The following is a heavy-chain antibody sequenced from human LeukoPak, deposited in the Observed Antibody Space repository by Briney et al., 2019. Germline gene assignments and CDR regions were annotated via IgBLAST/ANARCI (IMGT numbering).Heavy chain of an antibody. D-gene: IGHD3-10*01. J-gene: IGHJ4*02. CDR1: AGSFSGYY. Sequence: SETLSLTCAVYAGSFSGYYWSWLRPPPGKGLEWIGEINHSGSTNYNPSLKSGVTISVDTSKNQYYLKLSAVTAADTAGYDCARGVSLWFGECYFDYGGQGTRVTVSS. CDR3: ARGVSLWFGECYFDY. V-gene: IGHV4-34*01. CDR2: INHSGST.